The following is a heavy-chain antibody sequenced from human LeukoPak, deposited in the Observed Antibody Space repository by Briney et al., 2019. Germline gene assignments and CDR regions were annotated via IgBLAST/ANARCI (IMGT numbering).Heavy chain of an antibody. CDR3: ARVFRGMWELLPLYFDY. J-gene: IGHJ4*02. V-gene: IGHV1-18*01. Sequence: ASVKVSCKASGYTFTSHGISWVRQAPGQGLEWMGWISAFNGNRKYAQKLQGRVTMTTDTSTSTAYMELRSLRSDDTAVYYCARVFRGMWELLPLYFDYWGQGTLVTVSS. CDR1: GYTFTSHG. CDR2: ISAFNGNR. D-gene: IGHD1-26*01.